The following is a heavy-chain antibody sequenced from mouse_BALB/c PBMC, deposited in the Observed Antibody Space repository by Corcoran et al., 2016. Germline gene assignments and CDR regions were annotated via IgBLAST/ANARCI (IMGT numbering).Heavy chain of an antibody. Sequence: QIQLVQSGPELKKPGETVKIACKASGYTSTDYSMHWVKQAPGKGLKWMGWINTETGEPTYADDFKGRFAFSLETSASTAYLQINNLKNEDTSTYFCALWLLRGYAMDYGGQGTSVTVSS. D-gene: IGHD2-3*01. V-gene: IGHV9-2-1*01. J-gene: IGHJ4*01. CDR1: GYTSTDYS. CDR3: ALWLLRGYAMDY. CDR2: INTETGEP.